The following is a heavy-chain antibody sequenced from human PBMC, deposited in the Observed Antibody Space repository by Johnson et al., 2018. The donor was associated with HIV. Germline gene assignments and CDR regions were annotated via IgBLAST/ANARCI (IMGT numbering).Heavy chain of an antibody. V-gene: IGHV3-74*01. D-gene: IGHD3-22*01. CDR3: AREYYYDSSGTPVFDI. CDR2: INSDGSST. CDR1: GFTFSSYW. J-gene: IGHJ3*02. Sequence: EVQLVESGGGLKKPGGSLRVSCAASGFTFSSYWMHWVRQAPGKGLVWVSRINSDGSSTSYADSVKGRFTISRDNAKNSLYLQMNSLRDEDTAVYYCAREYYYDSSGTPVFDIWGQGTMVTVSS.